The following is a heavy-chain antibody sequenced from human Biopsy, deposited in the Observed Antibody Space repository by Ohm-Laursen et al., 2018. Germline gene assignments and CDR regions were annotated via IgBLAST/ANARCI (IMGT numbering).Heavy chain of an antibody. D-gene: IGHD1-26*01. Sequence: SSVKVSCKASGGTFTNYAIGWVRQAPGQGLEWMGGIIPIPNVATYAQKFQGRITITADESTSTAYMELNSLTSDDTAVYFCARGEGSSWFDSRGHGTLVTVSS. CDR1: GGTFTNYA. CDR2: IIPIPNVA. V-gene: IGHV1-69*01. CDR3: ARGEGSSWFDS. J-gene: IGHJ5*01.